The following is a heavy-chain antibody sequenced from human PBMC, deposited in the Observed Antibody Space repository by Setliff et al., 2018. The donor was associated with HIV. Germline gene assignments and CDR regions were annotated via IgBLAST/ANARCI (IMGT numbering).Heavy chain of an antibody. V-gene: IGHV1-46*01. CDR1: GYIFSNYY. D-gene: IGHD3-3*01. Sequence: ASVKVSCKPSGYIFSNYYLHWVRQGPGQGLEWMGLINPSGAGTSYAQKFEGGVTMTTDTSTSIACMELRGLISDDTAVYFCARAPRIFPEFNNPHPHFDHWGQGTLVTVSS. CDR3: ARAPRIFPEFNNPHPHFDH. J-gene: IGHJ4*02. CDR2: INPSGAGT.